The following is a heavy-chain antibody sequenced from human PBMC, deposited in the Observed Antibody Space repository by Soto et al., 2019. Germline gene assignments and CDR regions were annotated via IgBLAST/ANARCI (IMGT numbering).Heavy chain of an antibody. J-gene: IGHJ4*02. V-gene: IGHV4-39*01. CDR3: ARPVLGYFDY. CDR2: IYYSGST. D-gene: IGHD7-27*01. Sequence: QLQLQESGPGLVKPSETLSLTCTVSGGSISSSSYYWGWIRQPPGKGLEWIGSIYYSGSTYYNPSLKSRVTIAVDTSKNQFSLKLSSVTAADTAVYYCARPVLGYFDYWGQGTLVTVSS. CDR1: GGSISSSSYY.